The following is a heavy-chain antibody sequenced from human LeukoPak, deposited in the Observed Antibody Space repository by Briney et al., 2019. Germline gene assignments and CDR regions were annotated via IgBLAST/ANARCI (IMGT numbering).Heavy chain of an antibody. Sequence: SETLSLTCTVSGGSVSSGSYYWRWIRQPPGKGLEWIGYIYYSGSTNYNPSLKSRVTISVDTSKNQFSLKLSSVTAADTAVYYCASAPYYDILTGYYIRYGMDVWGKGTTVTVSS. CDR3: ASAPYYDILTGYYIRYGMDV. V-gene: IGHV4-61*01. J-gene: IGHJ6*04. D-gene: IGHD3-9*01. CDR2: IYYSGST. CDR1: GGSVSSGSYY.